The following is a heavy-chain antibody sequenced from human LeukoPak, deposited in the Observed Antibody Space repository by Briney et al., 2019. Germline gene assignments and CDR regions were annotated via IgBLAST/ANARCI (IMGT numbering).Heavy chain of an antibody. CDR2: IGHDGNNR. CDR3: VRDYDWTFNY. CDR1: SSYY. D-gene: IGHD1-20*01. Sequence: SSYYWGWIRQPPGKGLEWVAFIGHDGNNRYYADSVKGRFTISRDNSKNTLYVQMNSLRAEDTAVYYCVRDYDWTFNYWGQGILVTVSS. V-gene: IGHV3-30*02. J-gene: IGHJ4*02.